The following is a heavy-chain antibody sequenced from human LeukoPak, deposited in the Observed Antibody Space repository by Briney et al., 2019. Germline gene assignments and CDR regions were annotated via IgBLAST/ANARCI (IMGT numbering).Heavy chain of an antibody. V-gene: IGHV3-23*01. J-gene: IGHJ4*02. CDR2: VTPSGGST. CDR3: AKALSGTLAGNFDY. CDR1: GFTFNTYA. Sequence: GGSLRLSCAASGFTFNTYAMNWVRQAPGKGLEWVSTVTPSGGSTYSADSVKGRFTISRDNSKNTLYLQVNSLRAEDTAIYYCAKALSGTLAGNFDYWGQGTLVTVSS. D-gene: IGHD1-14*01.